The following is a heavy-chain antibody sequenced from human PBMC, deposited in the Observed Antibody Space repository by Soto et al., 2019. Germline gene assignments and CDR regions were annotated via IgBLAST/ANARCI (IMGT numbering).Heavy chain of an antibody. J-gene: IGHJ4*02. Sequence: SETLSLTCAVYGGSLSGYSWTWIRQSPAKGLEWIGEINHAGSTKYNPSLKSRVTISVDTSKNQISLILTSVTAADTAVYRGARGGGNSGSVFDFWGRGTLVTVSS. D-gene: IGHD5-12*01. CDR3: ARGGGNSGSVFDF. CDR2: INHAGST. CDR1: GGSLSGYS. V-gene: IGHV4-34*01.